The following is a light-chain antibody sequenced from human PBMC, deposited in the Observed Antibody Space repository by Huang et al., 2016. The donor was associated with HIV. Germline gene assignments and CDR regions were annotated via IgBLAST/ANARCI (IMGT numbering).Light chain of an antibody. CDR1: ESVGRT. CDR2: GAS. V-gene: IGKV3-15*01. J-gene: IGKJ5*01. Sequence: ETVMTQSPATLSVSPGERVTLSCRASESVGRTLAWYQQKPGQAPRLLIYGASTRATGVPPRFSGRGSGKELTLSISSLQSEDFAVYYCQQYNNWPPVTFGQGTRLEIK. CDR3: QQYNNWPPVT.